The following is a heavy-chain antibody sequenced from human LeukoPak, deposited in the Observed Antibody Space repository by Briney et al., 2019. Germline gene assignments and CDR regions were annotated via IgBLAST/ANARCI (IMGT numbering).Heavy chain of an antibody. J-gene: IGHJ4*02. CDR2: ISPYNGNT. V-gene: IGHV1-18*01. Sequence: GASVKVSCKASGYTFIRYGITWVRQAPGQGLEWMAWISPYNGNTKYAQKFQGRVTMTTDTSTSTAYMELRSLRSDDTAVYFCARDQHTGSQKISDYWGQGTLVTVSS. CDR1: GYTFIRYG. CDR3: ARDQHTGSQKISDY. D-gene: IGHD2-21*01.